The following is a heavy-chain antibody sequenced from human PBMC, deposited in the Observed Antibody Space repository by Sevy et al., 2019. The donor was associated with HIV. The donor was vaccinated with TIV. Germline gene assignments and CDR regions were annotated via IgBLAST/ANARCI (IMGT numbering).Heavy chain of an antibody. CDR3: ARELAYMGWFDP. J-gene: IGHJ5*02. CDR2: ISSSSSYA. CDR1: GFTFSDYY. Sequence: GGSLRLSCAASGFTFSDYYMSWIRQAPGKGLEWVSYISSSSSYANYADSVKGRFTISRDNAKNSLYLQMNSLRAEDTAVYYCARELAYMGWFDPWGQGTLVTVSS. V-gene: IGHV3-11*06. D-gene: IGHD1-20*01.